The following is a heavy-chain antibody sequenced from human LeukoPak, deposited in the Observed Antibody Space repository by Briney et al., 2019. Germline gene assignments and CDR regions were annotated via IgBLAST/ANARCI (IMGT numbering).Heavy chain of an antibody. D-gene: IGHD2-15*01. V-gene: IGHV3-30*02. J-gene: IGHJ6*03. CDR1: GFTFSSYG. CDR2: IRYDGSNK. CDR3: AKVPGYCSGGSCYRDYYMDV. Sequence: PGGSLRLSCAASGFTFSSYGMHWVRQAPGKGLEWVAFIRYDGSNKYYADSVKGRFTISRDNSKNTLYLQMNSLRAEDTAVYYCAKVPGYCSGGSCYRDYYMDVWGKGTTVTISS.